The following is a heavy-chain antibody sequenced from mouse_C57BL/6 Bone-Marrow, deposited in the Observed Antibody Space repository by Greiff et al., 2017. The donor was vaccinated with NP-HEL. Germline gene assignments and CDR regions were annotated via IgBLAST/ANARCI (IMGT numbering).Heavy chain of an antibody. J-gene: IGHJ3*01. D-gene: IGHD4-1*01. Sequence: QVQLQQSGAELARPGASVKLSCKASGYTFTSYGISWVKQRTGQGLEWIGEIYPRSGNTYYNEKFKGKATLTADKSSSTAYMELRSLTSEDLAGYFCATRGLGRGGCAYWGQGTLVTVSA. CDR1: GYTFTSYG. CDR3: ATRGLGRGGCAY. CDR2: IYPRSGNT. V-gene: IGHV1-81*01.